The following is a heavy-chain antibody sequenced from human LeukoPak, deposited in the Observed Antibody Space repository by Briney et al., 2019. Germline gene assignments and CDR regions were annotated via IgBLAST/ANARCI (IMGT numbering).Heavy chain of an antibody. CDR1: GYTFTSYA. D-gene: IGHD3-22*01. V-gene: IGHV1-69*06. J-gene: IGHJ4*02. Sequence: GASVKVSCKASGYTFTSYAMNWVRQAPGQGLEWMGGIIPIFGTANYAQKFQGRVTITADKSTSTAYMELSSLRSEDTAVYYCAREKHYYDSSGYYLDYWGQGTLVTVSS. CDR3: AREKHYYDSSGYYLDY. CDR2: IIPIFGTA.